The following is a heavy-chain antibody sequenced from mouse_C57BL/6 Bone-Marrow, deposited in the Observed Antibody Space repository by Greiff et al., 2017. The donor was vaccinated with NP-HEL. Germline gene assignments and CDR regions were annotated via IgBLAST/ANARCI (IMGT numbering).Heavy chain of an antibody. J-gene: IGHJ2*01. D-gene: IGHD2-1*01. V-gene: IGHV1-47*01. CDR2: FHPYNDDT. CDR1: GYTFTTYP. Sequence: VQLQQSGAELVKHGASVKMSCKASGYTFTTYPIEWVKQNHGKSLEWIGNFHPYNDDTEYNEKFKNKATLTVEKSSSTVYLELSRLTSDDSSVYYCARGGNYWYYFDYWGQGTTLTVSS. CDR3: ARGGNYWYYFDY.